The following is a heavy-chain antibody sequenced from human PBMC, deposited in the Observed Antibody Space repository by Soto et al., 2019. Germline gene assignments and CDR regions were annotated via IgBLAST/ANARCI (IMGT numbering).Heavy chain of an antibody. Sequence: SLRLSCTASGFTFGDYAMSWVRQAPGKGLEWVGFIRSKAYGGTTEYAASVKGRFTISRDDSKSIAYLQMNSLKTEDTAVYYCTRADISSGYYLFDQWGQGTLVTVSS. CDR3: TRADISSGYYLFDQ. CDR1: GFTFGDYA. CDR2: IRSKAYGGTT. V-gene: IGHV3-49*04. J-gene: IGHJ4*02. D-gene: IGHD3-22*01.